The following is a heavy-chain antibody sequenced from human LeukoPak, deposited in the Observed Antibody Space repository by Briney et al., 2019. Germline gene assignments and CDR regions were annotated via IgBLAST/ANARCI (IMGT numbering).Heavy chain of an antibody. CDR3: AREPAVTTNSYYYYFDY. CDR2: VSGSGGST. D-gene: IGHD4-17*01. CDR1: GFTFSSYA. J-gene: IGHJ4*02. V-gene: IGHV3-23*01. Sequence: GSLRLSCAASGFTFSSYAMSWVRQAPGKGLEWVSAVSGSGGSTYYADSVKGRFTISRDSSKNTLYLQMNSLRAEDTAVYYCAREPAVTTNSYYYYFDYWGQGTLVTVSS.